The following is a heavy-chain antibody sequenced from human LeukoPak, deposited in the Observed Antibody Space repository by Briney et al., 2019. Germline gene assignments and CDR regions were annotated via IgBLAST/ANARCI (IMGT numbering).Heavy chain of an antibody. J-gene: IGHJ4*02. V-gene: IGHV3-53*01. CDR2: IYSGGST. CDR1: GFTVSSNY. D-gene: IGHD5-18*01. Sequence: GGSLRLSCAASGFTVSSNYMSWVRQAPGKGLEWVSVIYSGGSTYYADSVKGRFTISTDSSKNTLYLQMNSLRAEDTAVYYCARVGYSYVFFDYWGQGTLVTVSS. CDR3: ARVGYSYVFFDY.